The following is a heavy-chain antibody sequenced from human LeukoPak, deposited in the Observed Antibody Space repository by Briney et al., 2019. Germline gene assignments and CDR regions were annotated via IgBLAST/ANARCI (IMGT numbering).Heavy chain of an antibody. V-gene: IGHV4-34*01. Sequence: PSETLSLTCAVYGGSFSGYYWSWIRQPPGKGLEWIGEINHSGSTYYNPSLKSRVTISVDTSKNQFSLKLSSVTAADTAVYYCARVEWHAFDIWGQGTMVTVSS. CDR2: INHSGST. CDR1: GGSFSGYY. D-gene: IGHD3-3*01. CDR3: ARVEWHAFDI. J-gene: IGHJ3*02.